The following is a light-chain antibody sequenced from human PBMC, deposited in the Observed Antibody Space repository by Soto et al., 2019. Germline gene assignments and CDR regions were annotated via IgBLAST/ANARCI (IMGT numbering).Light chain of an antibody. J-gene: IGLJ7*01. Sequence: QAVVTQPASVSGSPGQSITISCTGTSSDVGSYNLVSWYQQHPGKAPKLMIFEGSKRPSGVSNRFSGSKSGNTASLTISGLQAEDEADYYCCSYAAGDSAVFGGGTKLTVL. CDR2: EGS. CDR1: SSDVGSYNL. CDR3: CSYAAGDSAV. V-gene: IGLV2-23*01.